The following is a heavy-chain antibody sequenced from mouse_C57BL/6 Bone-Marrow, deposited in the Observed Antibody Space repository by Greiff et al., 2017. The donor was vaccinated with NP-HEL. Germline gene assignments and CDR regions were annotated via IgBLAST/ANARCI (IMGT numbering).Heavy chain of an antibody. J-gene: IGHJ4*01. D-gene: IGHD1-1*01. Sequence: EVKLVESGPGLAKPSQTLSLTCSVTGYSITSDYWNWIRKFPGNKLEYMGYISYSGSTYYNPSLKSRISITRDTSKNQYYLQLNSVTTEDTATYYCAKGRHYYGSSYYAMDYWGQGTSVTVSS. CDR1: GYSITSDY. CDR2: ISYSGST. CDR3: AKGRHYYGSSYYAMDY. V-gene: IGHV3-8*01.